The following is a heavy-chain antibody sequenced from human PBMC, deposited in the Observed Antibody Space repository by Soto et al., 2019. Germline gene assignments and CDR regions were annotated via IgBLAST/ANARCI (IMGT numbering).Heavy chain of an antibody. V-gene: IGHV1-58*01. CDR1: GFTFTSSA. Sequence: SVKVSCKASGFTFTSSAVQWVRQARGQLLEWIGWIVVGSGNTNYAQKFQERVTITRDMSTSTAYLELSSLRSEDTAVYYCAADRGSGWDFDYWGQGTLVTVSS. D-gene: IGHD6-19*01. J-gene: IGHJ4*02. CDR2: IVVGSGNT. CDR3: AADRGSGWDFDY.